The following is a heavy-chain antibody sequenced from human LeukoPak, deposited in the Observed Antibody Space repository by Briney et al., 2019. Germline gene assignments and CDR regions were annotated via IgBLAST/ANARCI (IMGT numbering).Heavy chain of an antibody. CDR3: ASATTYSIDD. V-gene: IGHV4-39*01. D-gene: IGHD5-12*01. Sequence: PSETLSLTCNVSGGSVSSSFYSWSWIRQPPGKGLEWIGSMYYSGSAHYNLSLKSRVTMSVDTSKNQFSLKLSSVTAADTAIYFCASATTYSIDDWGQGTLVTVSS. J-gene: IGHJ4*01. CDR1: GGSVSSSFYS. CDR2: MYYSGSA.